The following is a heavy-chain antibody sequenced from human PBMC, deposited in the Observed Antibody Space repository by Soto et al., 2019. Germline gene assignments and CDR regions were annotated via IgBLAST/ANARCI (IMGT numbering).Heavy chain of an antibody. CDR1: GYTLTELS. CDR3: ATYAYYYVSGWGLGRTWGAFDI. V-gene: IGHV1-24*01. J-gene: IGHJ3*02. D-gene: IGHD3-10*01. CDR2: FDPADGGT. Sequence: ASVKVSCKVSGYTLTELSMHWVRQAPGKGLEWMGGFDPADGGTIYAQKFQGRVTMTEDTSTDTAYMELSSLRSEDTAVYYCATYAYYYVSGWGLGRTWGAFDIWGQGTMVTVSS.